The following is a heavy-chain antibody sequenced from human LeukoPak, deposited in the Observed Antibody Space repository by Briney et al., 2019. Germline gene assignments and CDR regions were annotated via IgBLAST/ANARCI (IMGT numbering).Heavy chain of an antibody. CDR2: IYYSGST. CDR3: ARDHDYYDSSGYYRYFDY. J-gene: IGHJ4*02. Sequence: SGTLSLTCTVSGGSISSYYWSWIRQPPGKGLEWIGYIYYSGSTNYNPSLKSRVTISVDTSKNQFSLKLSSVTAADTAVYYCARDHDYYDSSGYYRYFDYWGQGTLVTVSS. CDR1: GGSISSYY. V-gene: IGHV4-59*01. D-gene: IGHD3-22*01.